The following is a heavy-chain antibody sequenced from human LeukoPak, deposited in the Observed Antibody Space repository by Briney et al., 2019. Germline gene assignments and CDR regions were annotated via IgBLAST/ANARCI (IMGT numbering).Heavy chain of an antibody. Sequence: ASVRVSFKACGYTFTVYYMHWVRQAPGQGLEWMGWINPNSGGTNYSQKFQGRVTMTRDTSISTAYMELSRLRSDDTAVYYCARLPPVEMATMPPRPYYFDYWGQGTLVTVSS. CDR2: INPNSGGT. V-gene: IGHV1-2*02. CDR1: GYTFTVYY. J-gene: IGHJ4*02. D-gene: IGHD5-24*01. CDR3: ARLPPVEMATMPPRPYYFDY.